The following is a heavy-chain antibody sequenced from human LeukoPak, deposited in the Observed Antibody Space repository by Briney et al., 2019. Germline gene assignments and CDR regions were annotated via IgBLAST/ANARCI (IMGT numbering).Heavy chain of an antibody. D-gene: IGHD3-3*01. CDR3: ARVARITIFGVVMGHYFDY. CDR1: GFTFSSYW. CDR2: IKQDGSEE. Sequence: GGSLRLSCAASGFTFSSYWMSWVRQAPGKGLEWVANIKQDGSEEHYVDSVKGRFTISRDNAKNSLYLQMNSLRAEDTAVYYCARVARITIFGVVMGHYFDYWGQGTLVTVSS. V-gene: IGHV3-7*01. J-gene: IGHJ4*02.